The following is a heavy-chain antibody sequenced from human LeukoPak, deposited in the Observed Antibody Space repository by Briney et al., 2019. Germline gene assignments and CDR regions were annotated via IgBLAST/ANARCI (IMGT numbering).Heavy chain of an antibody. CDR3: ARVHSNYLQLWLSHFDY. D-gene: IGHD5-18*01. CDR2: INHSGST. Sequence: SETLSLTCAVYGGSFSGYYWSWIRQPPGKRLEWIGEINHSGSTNYNPSLKSRVTISVDTSKNQFSLKLSSVTAADTAVYDCARVHSNYLQLWLSHFDYWGQGTLVTVSS. J-gene: IGHJ4*02. CDR1: GGSFSGYY. V-gene: IGHV4-34*01.